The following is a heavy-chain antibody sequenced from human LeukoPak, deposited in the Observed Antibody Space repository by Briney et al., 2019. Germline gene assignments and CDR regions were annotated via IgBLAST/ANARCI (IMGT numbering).Heavy chain of an antibody. D-gene: IGHD1-26*01. CDR2: ISYDGSNK. CDR3: ARSLGPYSGSYPLDY. J-gene: IGHJ4*02. V-gene: IGHV3-30*03. Sequence: GRSLRLSCAASGFTFSSYGMHWVRQAPGKGLEWVAVISYDGSNKYYADSVKGRFTISRDNSKNTLYLQMNSLRAEDTAVYYCARSLGPYSGSYPLDYWGQGTLVTVSS. CDR1: GFTFSSYG.